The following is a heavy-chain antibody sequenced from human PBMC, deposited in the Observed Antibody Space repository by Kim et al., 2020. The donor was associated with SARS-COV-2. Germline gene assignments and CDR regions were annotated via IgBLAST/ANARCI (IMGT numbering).Heavy chain of an antibody. J-gene: IGHJ6*02. V-gene: IGHV3-11*06. Sequence: GGSLRLSCAASGFTFSDYYMSWIRQAPGKGLEWVSYISSSSSYTNYADSVKGRFTISRDNAKNSLYLQMNSLRAEDTAVYYCASLGSWNQQRVVGGEYDLFMDVWGQGTTVTVSS. CDR2: ISSSSSYT. D-gene: IGHD6-13*01. CDR1: GFTFSDYY. CDR3: ASLGSWNQQRVVGGEYDLFMDV.